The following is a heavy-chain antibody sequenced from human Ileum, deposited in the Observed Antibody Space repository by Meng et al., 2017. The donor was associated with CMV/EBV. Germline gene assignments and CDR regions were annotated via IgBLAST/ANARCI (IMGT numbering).Heavy chain of an antibody. CDR1: GGSISSYY. CDR2: IYYSGST. D-gene: IGHD7-27*01. J-gene: IGHJ4*02. Sequence: SETLSLTCTVSGGSISSYYWSWIRQPPGKGLEWIGYIYYSGSTNYNPSLKSRVTISVDTSKNQFSLKLSSVTAADTAVYYCATRSLNWAQSDYWGQGTLVTVS. V-gene: IGHV4-59*01. CDR3: ATRSLNWAQSDY.